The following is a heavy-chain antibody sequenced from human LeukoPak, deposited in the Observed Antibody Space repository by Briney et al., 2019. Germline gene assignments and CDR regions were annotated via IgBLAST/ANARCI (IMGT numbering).Heavy chain of an antibody. CDR1: GDSISSYY. D-gene: IGHD2-8*02. J-gene: IGHJ6*02. CDR3: ARLRITGGHYYQHGLDV. Sequence: SETLSLTCTVSGDSISSYYWNWIRQPPGKGLEWIGYIYYSGSTKYNASLKSRVTISLDTSNNQFSLKLRSMTAADTAVYYCARLRITGGHYYQHGLDVWGQGTTVTVSS. CDR2: IYYSGST. V-gene: IGHV4-59*01.